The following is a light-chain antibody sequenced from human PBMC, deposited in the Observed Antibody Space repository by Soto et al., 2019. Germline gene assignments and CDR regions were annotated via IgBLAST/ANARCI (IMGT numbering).Light chain of an antibody. V-gene: IGKV3-15*01. CDR3: QQYNNSPPRN. Sequence: EIVMTQSPATLSVSPGEGATLSCRASQSVSSNLAWYQQTPGQAPRLLIYASSTRATGIPARFSGSWSGTEFTLTISSLQSEDFAVYYCQQYNNSPPRNFGGGTKVEIK. J-gene: IGKJ4*01. CDR1: QSVSSN. CDR2: ASS.